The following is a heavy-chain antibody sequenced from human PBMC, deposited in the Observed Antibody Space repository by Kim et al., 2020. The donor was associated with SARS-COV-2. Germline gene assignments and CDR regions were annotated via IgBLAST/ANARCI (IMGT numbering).Heavy chain of an antibody. CDR3: ARDLRYSYDSSAYHGAFDF. V-gene: IGHV4-39*07. D-gene: IGHD3-22*01. CDR2: IYYSGST. Sequence: SETLSLTCTVSGGSISSSGYYWGWIRQPPGKGLEWIGNIYYSGSTYYNPSLKSRVTISVDMSKNQFSLKLSSVTAADTAVYYCARDLRYSYDSSAYHGAFDFWGQGTMVTVSS. J-gene: IGHJ3*01. CDR1: GGSISSSGYY.